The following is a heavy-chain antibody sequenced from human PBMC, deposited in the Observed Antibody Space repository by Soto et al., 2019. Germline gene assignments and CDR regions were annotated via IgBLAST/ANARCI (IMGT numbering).Heavy chain of an antibody. CDR2: ITTGDST. V-gene: IGHV3-23*01. CDR1: GFTFSGYS. CDR3: ARRYGNFDH. J-gene: IGHJ5*02. D-gene: IGHD3-16*01. Sequence: EVRLLESGGGLVQPGGSLRLSCAASGFTFSGYSMSWVRQAPGKGLEWVSSITTGDSTYFADSVKGRFTISRDNSKNTVYLQLNSLRAEDTAIYYCARRYGNFDHWGQGTLVTVSS.